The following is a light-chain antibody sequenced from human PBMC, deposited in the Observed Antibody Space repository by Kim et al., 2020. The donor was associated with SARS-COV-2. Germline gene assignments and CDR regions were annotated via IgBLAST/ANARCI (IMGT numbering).Light chain of an antibody. J-gene: IGLJ3*02. CDR3: KAWVRGSAQV. CDR2: VNSDGSY. V-gene: IGLV4-69*01. Sequence: QLVLTQSPSASASLGASVKLTCTLSSGHTSNAIAWHQRQPEKGPRFLMKVNSDGSYNKGDGIADRFSGSSSGADGYHTIPSVHSKNRADYYCKAWVRGSAQVFGGGTQLTVL. CDR1: SGHTSNA.